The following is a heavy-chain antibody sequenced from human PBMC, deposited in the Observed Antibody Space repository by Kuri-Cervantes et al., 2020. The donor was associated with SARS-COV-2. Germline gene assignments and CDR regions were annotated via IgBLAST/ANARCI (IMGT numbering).Heavy chain of an antibody. V-gene: IGHV4-38-2*02. CDR3: ARDLYYYDSSGYEYYYYYYIDV. CDR1: GYSISSGYY. CDR2: IYHSGST. D-gene: IGHD3-22*01. Sequence: SETLSLTCAVSGYSISSGYYWGWIRQPPGKGLEWIGSIYHSGSTYYNPSLKSRVTISVDTSKNQFSLKLSSVTAADTAVYYCARDLYYYDSSGYEYYYYYYIDVWGKGTTVTVSS. J-gene: IGHJ6*03.